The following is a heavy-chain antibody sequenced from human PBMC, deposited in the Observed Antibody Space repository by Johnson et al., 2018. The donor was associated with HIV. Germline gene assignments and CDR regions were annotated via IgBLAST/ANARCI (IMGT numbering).Heavy chain of an antibody. CDR1: GFTFSSYA. Sequence: QVQLVESGGGVVQPGRSLRLSCAASGFTFSSYAMHWVRQAPGKGLEWVASISYDGTNKYYADSVKGRFTLSRDNSKNTVYLQMNSLRVEDTAVYYCAKSPGKDHGGNSGGFDIWGQGTMVTVSS. V-gene: IGHV3-30-3*02. CDR3: AKSPGKDHGGNSGGFDI. CDR2: ISYDGTNK. J-gene: IGHJ3*02. D-gene: IGHD4/OR15-4a*01.